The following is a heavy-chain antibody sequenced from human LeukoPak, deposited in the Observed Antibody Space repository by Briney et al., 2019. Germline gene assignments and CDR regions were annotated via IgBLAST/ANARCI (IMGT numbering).Heavy chain of an antibody. Sequence: GGSLRLSCAASGFTFSSYEMNWVRQAPGKGLEWVSYISSSGSTIYYADSVKGRFTISRDNAKNSLYLQMNSLRAEDTAVYYCARGGLLWLGELGGDYWGQGTLVTVSS. V-gene: IGHV3-48*03. CDR1: GFTFSSYE. D-gene: IGHD3-10*01. CDR2: ISSSGSTI. CDR3: ARGGLLWLGELGGDY. J-gene: IGHJ4*02.